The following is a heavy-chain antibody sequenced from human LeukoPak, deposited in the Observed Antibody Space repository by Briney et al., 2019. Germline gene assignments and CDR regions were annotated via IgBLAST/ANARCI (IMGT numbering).Heavy chain of an antibody. J-gene: IGHJ6*03. D-gene: IGHD4-11*01. Sequence: GGSLRLSCAASGFTFSSYWMNWVRQAPGKRLEWVANIKQDGSEKYYVDSVKGRFTISRDNANNSLYLQMNSLRAEDTAVYYCARDRTGQQLISRKEYYYMDVWGKGTTVTISS. V-gene: IGHV3-7*01. CDR3: ARDRTGQQLISRKEYYYMDV. CDR2: IKQDGSEK. CDR1: GFTFSSYW.